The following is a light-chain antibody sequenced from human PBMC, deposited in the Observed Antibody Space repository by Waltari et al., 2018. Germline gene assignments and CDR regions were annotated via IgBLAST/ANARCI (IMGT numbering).Light chain of an antibody. CDR3: AAWDDSLSGPV. J-gene: IGLJ2*01. CDR1: SSNIGTNY. V-gene: IGLV1-47*01. CDR2: RNN. Sequence: QSVLAQPPSASGTPGQRVTISCSGSSSNIGTNYVYWYQQFPGTAPKLLIYRNNRRPSGVPDRFSGSKSGTSVSLAISGRRSEDEADYYCAAWDDSLSGPVFGGGTKLTVL.